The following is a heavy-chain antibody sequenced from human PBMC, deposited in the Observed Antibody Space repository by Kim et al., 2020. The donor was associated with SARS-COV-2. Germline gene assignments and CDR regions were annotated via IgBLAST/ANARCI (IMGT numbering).Heavy chain of an antibody. CDR3: AASERYSGSYSVDY. V-gene: IGHV1-58*01. Sequence: EQKFQERVTITRDMSTSTAYMELSSLRSEDTAVYYCAASERYSGSYSVDYWGQGTLVTVSS. D-gene: IGHD1-26*01. J-gene: IGHJ4*02.